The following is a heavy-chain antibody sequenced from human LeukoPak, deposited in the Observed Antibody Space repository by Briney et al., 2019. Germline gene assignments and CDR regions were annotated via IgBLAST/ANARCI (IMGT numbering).Heavy chain of an antibody. D-gene: IGHD6-13*01. Sequence: SETLSLTCTVSGGSISNFYWNWIRQPAGKGLEWIGRIYSSGSTNYNPSLQSRVTLSLDTSESLFSLKLSSVTAADTAVYYCAREERIAAAGAGYYYYGMNVWGQGTTVTVSS. CDR3: AREERIAAAGAGYYYYGMNV. CDR2: IYSSGST. CDR1: GGSISNFY. J-gene: IGHJ6*02. V-gene: IGHV4-4*07.